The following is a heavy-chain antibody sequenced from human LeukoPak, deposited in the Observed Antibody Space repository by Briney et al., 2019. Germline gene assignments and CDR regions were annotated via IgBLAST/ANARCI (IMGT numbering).Heavy chain of an antibody. J-gene: IGHJ5*02. CDR1: GFTVSSNY. V-gene: IGHV3-53*01. CDR3: ARVSSLGYCSSTSCYRGGNWFDP. CDR2: IYSGGST. D-gene: IGHD2-2*02. Sequence: GGPLRLSCAASGFTVSSNYMSWVRQAPGKGLEWVSVIYSGGSTYYADSVKGRFTISRDNSKNTLYLQMNSLRAEDTAVYYCARVSSLGYCSSTSCYRGGNWFDPWGQGTLVTVSS.